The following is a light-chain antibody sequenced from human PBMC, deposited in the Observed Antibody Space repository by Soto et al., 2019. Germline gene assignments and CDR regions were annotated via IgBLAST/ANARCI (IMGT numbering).Light chain of an antibody. V-gene: IGKV1-5*01. CDR2: DAS. Sequence: DIQMIQSPSTLSASVGDRVTITCRASQSISSWLAWYQQKPGKAPKLLIYDASSLESGVPSRFSGSGSGTEFTLTISSLQPDDFATYYCQQYNSYSIFTFGPGTKVDIK. J-gene: IGKJ3*01. CDR3: QQYNSYSIFT. CDR1: QSISSW.